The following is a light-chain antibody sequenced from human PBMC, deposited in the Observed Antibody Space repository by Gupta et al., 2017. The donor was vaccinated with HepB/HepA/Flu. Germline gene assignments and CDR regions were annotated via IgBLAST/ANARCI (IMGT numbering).Light chain of an antibody. V-gene: IGLV1-44*01. CDR1: SANIGSNT. J-gene: IGLJ2*01. CDR3: AAWDDSLKGRV. Sequence: QSVLTQPPSASATPGHRVAISCSAGSANIGSNTVHWYQHLPGTAPKLLIYGKNQRPSGVPDRFSGSTSGTSASLAISGLQSEDEADYYCAAWDDSLKGRVFGGGTKLTVL. CDR2: GKN.